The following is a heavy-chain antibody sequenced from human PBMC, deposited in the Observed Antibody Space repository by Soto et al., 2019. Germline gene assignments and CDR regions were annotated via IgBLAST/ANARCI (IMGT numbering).Heavy chain of an antibody. CDR2: INHSGST. Sequence: SETLSLTCAVYGGSFSGYYWSWIRQPPGKGLEWIGEINHSGSTNYNPSLKSRVTISVDTSKNQFSLKLSSVTAADTAVYYCARGGLWIVGTKYFQHWGQGTLVTVSS. V-gene: IGHV4-34*01. D-gene: IGHD3-22*01. CDR3: ARGGLWIVGTKYFQH. CDR1: GGSFSGYY. J-gene: IGHJ1*01.